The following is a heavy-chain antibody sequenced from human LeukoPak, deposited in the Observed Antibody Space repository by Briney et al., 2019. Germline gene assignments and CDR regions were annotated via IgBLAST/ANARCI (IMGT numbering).Heavy chain of an antibody. CDR2: IYTGGST. CDR1: GFTVSSNY. D-gene: IGHD1-26*01. Sequence: GGSLRPSCAASGFTVSSNYVSWVRQAPGKGLEWVSVIYTGGSTYYGDSVKGRFTISRDNSKNTLYLQMNSLRAEDTAVYYCARLWRGSINAFDIWGQGTMVTVSS. J-gene: IGHJ3*02. CDR3: ARLWRGSINAFDI. V-gene: IGHV3-66*02.